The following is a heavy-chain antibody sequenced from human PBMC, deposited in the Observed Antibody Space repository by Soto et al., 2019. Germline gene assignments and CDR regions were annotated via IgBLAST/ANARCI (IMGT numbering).Heavy chain of an antibody. J-gene: IGHJ5*02. V-gene: IGHV3-23*01. D-gene: IGHD3-22*01. Sequence: PGGSLRLSCAASGFTFSSYATSWVRQAPGKGLEWVSAISGSGGSTYYADSVKGRFTISRDNSKNTLYLQMNRLRAEDTAVYYCAKFTYYYDSSGYTWGQGTLVTVS. CDR1: GFTFSSYA. CDR3: AKFTYYYDSSGYT. CDR2: ISGSGGST.